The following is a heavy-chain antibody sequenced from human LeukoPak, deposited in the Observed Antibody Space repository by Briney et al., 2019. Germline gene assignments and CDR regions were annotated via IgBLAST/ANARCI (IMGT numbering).Heavy chain of an antibody. V-gene: IGHV3-7*01. Sequence: GGSLRLSCAASGFTFSSYWMSWVRQAPGKGLEWVANIKQDGSEKYHVDSVKGRFTISRDNAKNSLYLQMNSLRAEDTAVYYCASSGSTTVTTGYFDYWGQGTLVTVSS. CDR3: ASSGSTTVTTGYFDY. CDR1: GFTFSSYW. D-gene: IGHD4-17*01. J-gene: IGHJ4*02. CDR2: IKQDGSEK.